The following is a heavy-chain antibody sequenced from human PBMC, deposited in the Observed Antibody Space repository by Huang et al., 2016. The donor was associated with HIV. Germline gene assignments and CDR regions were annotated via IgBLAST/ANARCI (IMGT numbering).Heavy chain of an antibody. D-gene: IGHD5-12*01. J-gene: IGHJ6*03. V-gene: IGHV3-30-3*01. CDR2: VSYDGSNK. Sequence: QVQLVESGGGVVQPGRSLRLSCAASGFTFSNYAMHWVRQAPGKGLEWGAVVSYDGSNKYYADSVKGRFTISRDNSKNTLYLQMNSLRAEDTAVYYCARDLWLRDLYYYYYMDVWGKGTTVTVSS. CDR1: GFTFSNYA. CDR3: ARDLWLRDLYYYYYMDV.